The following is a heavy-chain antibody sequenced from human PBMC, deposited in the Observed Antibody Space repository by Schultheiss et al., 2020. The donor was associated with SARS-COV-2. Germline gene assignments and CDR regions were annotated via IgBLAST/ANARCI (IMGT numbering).Heavy chain of an antibody. V-gene: IGHV3-23*01. CDR3: AKGLSTWLYSDY. Sequence: GESLKISCAASGFSFSSFWMSWVRQAPGKGLEWVSSISGSGGGTYYADSVKGRFTISRDNPKNTLYLQMNSLRAEDTAVYYCAKGLSTWLYSDYWGQGTLVTVSS. D-gene: IGHD3-9*01. CDR2: ISGSGGGT. J-gene: IGHJ4*02. CDR1: GFSFSSFW.